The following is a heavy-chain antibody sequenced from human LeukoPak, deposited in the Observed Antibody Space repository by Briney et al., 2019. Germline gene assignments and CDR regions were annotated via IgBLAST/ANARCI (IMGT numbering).Heavy chain of an antibody. J-gene: IGHJ1*01. D-gene: IGHD2-21*02. V-gene: IGHV3-30-3*01. CDR3: AREFPSHIAVVTAYFQH. CDR2: ISYDGSNK. Sequence: HTGRSLRLSCAASGFTFSSYAMHWVRQAPGKGLEWVAVISYDGSNKYYADSVKGRFTISRDNSKNTLYLQMNSLRAEDTAVYYCAREFPSHIAVVTAYFQHWGQGTLVTVSS. CDR1: GFTFSSYA.